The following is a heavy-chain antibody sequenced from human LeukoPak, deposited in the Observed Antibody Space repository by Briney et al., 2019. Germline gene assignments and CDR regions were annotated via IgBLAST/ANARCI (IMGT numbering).Heavy chain of an antibody. CDR2: INTISGGT. CDR3: ARGREVAGTVGY. D-gene: IGHD6-19*01. Sequence: ASVKVSCKASGYTFTGYYMHWVRQAPGQGLEWIGWINTISGGTNYAQKFQGRVTMTRDTSISTAYMELSRLTSDDTAVYYCARGREVAGTVGYWGQGTLVTVSS. J-gene: IGHJ4*02. CDR1: GYTFTGYY. V-gene: IGHV1-2*02.